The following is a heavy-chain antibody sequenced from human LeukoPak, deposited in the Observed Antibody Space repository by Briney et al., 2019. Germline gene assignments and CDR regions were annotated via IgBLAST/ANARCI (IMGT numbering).Heavy chain of an antibody. CDR1: GGTFSSYA. CDR2: IIPIFGTA. D-gene: IGHD3-3*01. J-gene: IGHJ4*02. Sequence: ASVKVSCKASGGTFSSYAISWVRQAPGQGLEWMGGIIPIFGTANYAQKFQGRVTITADKSTSTAYMELSSLRSEDTAVYYCARVSYDFTFSAYYFDYWGQGTLVTVSS. CDR3: ARVSYDFTFSAYYFDY. V-gene: IGHV1-69*06.